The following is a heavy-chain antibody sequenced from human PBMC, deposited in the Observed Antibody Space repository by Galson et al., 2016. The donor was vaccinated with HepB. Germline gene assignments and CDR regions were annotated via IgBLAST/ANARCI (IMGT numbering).Heavy chain of an antibody. CDR1: GFSFTTTRRG. J-gene: IGHJ4*02. V-gene: IGHV2-5*01. D-gene: IGHD3-22*01. Sequence: PALVKPTQTLTLTCTFSGFSFTTTRRGVGWIRQPPGKALEWLGLIYWNGDKRYSPSLRSRLTISKDTSKYQVVLTMTNMDPVDTATYYCARIANYDSSAIDFRGQGTLVTVSS. CDR2: IYWNGDK. CDR3: ARIANYDSSAIDF.